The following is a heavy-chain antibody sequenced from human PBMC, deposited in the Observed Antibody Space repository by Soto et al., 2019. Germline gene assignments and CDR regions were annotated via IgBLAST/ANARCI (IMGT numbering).Heavy chain of an antibody. V-gene: IGHV3-30*03. CDR2: IYDGSNK. CDR3: ARDQGSSSHGYYYGMDV. D-gene: IGHD6-13*01. J-gene: IGHJ6*02. Sequence: GGSLRLSCAASGFTFSSYGMHWVRQAPGKGLEWVAVIYDGSNKYYADSVKGRFTISRDNSKNTLYLQMNSLRSDDTAVYYCARDQGSSSHGYYYGMDVWGQGTTVTVSS. CDR1: GFTFSSYG.